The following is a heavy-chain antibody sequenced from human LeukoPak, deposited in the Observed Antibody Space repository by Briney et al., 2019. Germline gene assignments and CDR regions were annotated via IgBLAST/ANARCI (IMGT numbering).Heavy chain of an antibody. D-gene: IGHD3-22*01. CDR3: ARDRNYYDSSGYSYYYYYYMDV. V-gene: IGHV3-21*01. CDR1: GFTFSSYE. Sequence: PGGSLRLSCAASGFTFSSYEMNWVRQAPGKGLEWVSSISSSSSYIYYADSKKGRFTISRDKAKSSLYLQMNSLRAEDTAVYYCARDRNYYDSSGYSYYYYYYMDVWGKGTTVTVSS. J-gene: IGHJ6*03. CDR2: ISSSSSYI.